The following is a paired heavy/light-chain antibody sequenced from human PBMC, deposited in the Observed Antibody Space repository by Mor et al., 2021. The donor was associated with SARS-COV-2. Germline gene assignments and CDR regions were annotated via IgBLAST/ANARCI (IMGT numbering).Heavy chain of an antibody. D-gene: IGHD2-21*02. CDR1: GFSFSDYW. CDR2: IDRDAGVK. V-gene: IGHV3-74*01. Sequence: VQLVESGGGLVQPGGSLRLSCAASGFSFSDYWMHWVRQSPRKELVWVSLIDRDAGVKNFGASVKGRFAISRDNAKNMLFLEMNSLTVEDTGMYYCAREGRITASGLDAWGPGVQVTVSS. J-gene: IGHJ4*02. CDR3: AREGRITASGLDA.
Light chain of an antibody. Sequence: SYVLTQPPSVSVTPGQTATITCGGDNIGRKSVHWYQKKPGLAPVLVVYGDSDRPSGIPERFSGSNSGTTATLTINGVAAGDEADYFCQVWDPPADPWVFGGGTTLTVL. J-gene: IGLJ3*02. V-gene: IGLV3-21*02. CDR1: NIGRKS. CDR3: QVWDPPADPWV. CDR2: GDS.